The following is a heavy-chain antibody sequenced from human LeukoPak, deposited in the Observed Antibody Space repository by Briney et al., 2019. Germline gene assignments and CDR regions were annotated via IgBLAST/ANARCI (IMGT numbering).Heavy chain of an antibody. CDR3: ARRVVSAKFRNLLYYYMDV. CDR1: GGSISSSS. Sequence: SETLSLTCTVSGGSISSSSWSWMRQSPGKGLESLGYISNNGKAKYKSSFEGRVTMSVDTSKSQFSLNLSSVTAADTAVYYCARRVVSAKFRNLLYYYMDVWGKGTTVIVS. J-gene: IGHJ6*03. V-gene: IGHV4-4*09. D-gene: IGHD2-15*01. CDR2: ISNNGKA.